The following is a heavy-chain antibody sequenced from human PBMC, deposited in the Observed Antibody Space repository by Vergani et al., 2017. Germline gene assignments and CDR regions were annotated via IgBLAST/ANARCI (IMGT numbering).Heavy chain of an antibody. Sequence: QVQLQESGPGLVKPSETLSLTCTVSGGSVSTGSYYWNWIRQPAGKGLEWIGYIYYSGSTNYNPSLTSRVTISVDTSKNQFALKLNSVTAADTAVYYCARFLTGARXFDPWGQGTLVTVSS. V-gene: IGHV4-61*10. J-gene: IGHJ5*02. CDR2: IYYSGST. CDR1: GGSVSTGSYY. CDR3: ARFLTGARXFDP. D-gene: IGHD7-27*01.